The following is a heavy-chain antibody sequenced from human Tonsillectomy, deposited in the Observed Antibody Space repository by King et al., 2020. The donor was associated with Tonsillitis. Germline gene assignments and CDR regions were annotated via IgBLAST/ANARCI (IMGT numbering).Heavy chain of an antibody. CDR1: GFTFSSYA. CDR3: AKGGRRYGITLPSWLDP. Sequence: VQLVESGGGLVQPGGSLRLSCAASGFTFSSYAMSWVRQAPGKGLEWVSAISGSGGGTYYADSVKGRFTISRDNSKNTLYLQMNSLRADDTAVYYCAKGGRRYGITLPSWLDPWGQGTLVTVSS. V-gene: IGHV3-23*04. CDR2: ISGSGGGT. D-gene: IGHD3-16*01. J-gene: IGHJ5*02.